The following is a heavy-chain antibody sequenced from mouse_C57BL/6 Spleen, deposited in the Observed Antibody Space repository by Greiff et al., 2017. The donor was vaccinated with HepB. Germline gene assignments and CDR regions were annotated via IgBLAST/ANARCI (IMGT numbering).Heavy chain of an antibody. V-gene: IGHV1-61*01. CDR1: GYTFTSYW. J-gene: IGHJ3*01. D-gene: IGHD1-3*01. CDR2: IYPSDSET. CDR3: ARRRTNDRAWFAY. Sequence: QVQLQQPGAELMRPGSSVKLSCKASGYTFTSYWMDWVKQRPGQGLEWIGNIYPSDSETHYNQKFKDKATLTVDKSSSTAYMQLSSLTSEDSAVYYCARRRTNDRAWFAYWGQGTLVTVSA.